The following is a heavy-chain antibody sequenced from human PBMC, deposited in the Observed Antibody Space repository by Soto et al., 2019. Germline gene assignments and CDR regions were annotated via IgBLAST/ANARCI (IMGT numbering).Heavy chain of an antibody. Sequence: QITLKESGPTLVKPTQTLTLTCTFSGFSLTTSGVGVGWIRQPPGKALEWLAVVFWDDGKHYSPSLKSRLTITKDTSKNQVLFTMTNMDPVDTATYYCGQGVNARGGGSDAFDVWGQGTMVTVSS. D-gene: IGHD3-10*01. CDR2: VFWDDGK. CDR3: GQGVNARGGGSDAFDV. J-gene: IGHJ3*01. CDR1: GFSLTTSGVG. V-gene: IGHV2-5*02.